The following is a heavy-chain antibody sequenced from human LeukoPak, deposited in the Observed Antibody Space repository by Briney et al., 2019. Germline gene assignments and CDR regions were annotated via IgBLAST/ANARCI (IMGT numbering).Heavy chain of an antibody. J-gene: IGHJ4*02. V-gene: IGHV3-11*01. D-gene: IGHD3-10*01. CDR1: GFTFSDYY. Sequence: AGGSLRLSCAASGFTFSDYYMSWIRQAPGKGLEWVSYISSRGSTIYYADSVKGRFTISRDNAKNSLHLQMNSLRAEDTAVYYCARCRYGSGSYSQDWGQGTLVTVSS. CDR3: ARCRYGSGSYSQD. CDR2: ISSRGSTI.